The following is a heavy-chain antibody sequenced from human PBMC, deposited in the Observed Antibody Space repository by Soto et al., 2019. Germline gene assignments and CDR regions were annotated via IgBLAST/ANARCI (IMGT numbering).Heavy chain of an antibody. CDR3: ARDRTDSGYYTNWLDP. CDR2: IIPIFGTT. CDR1: GYTFTGYY. D-gene: IGHD3-22*01. J-gene: IGHJ5*02. Sequence: SVKVSCKASGYTFTGYYMHWVRQAPGQGLEWVGRIIPIFGTTNYAQNLQGRVTISADKSTLTSYMELHSLTSDDTALYYCARDRTDSGYYTNWLDPWGQGTQVTVSS. V-gene: IGHV1-69*06.